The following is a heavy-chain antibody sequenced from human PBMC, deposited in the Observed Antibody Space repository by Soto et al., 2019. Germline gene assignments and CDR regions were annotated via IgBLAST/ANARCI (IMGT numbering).Heavy chain of an antibody. Sequence: PAESLKISCKGSGFTFTSYWLAGLRQMPGKGLEWMGIIYPGDSDSSYSPSFQGQVTISADKSINTAYLHWSSLKASDTAIYYCAKHEGYCNTTTCSNFDSWGQGTLVTVSS. CDR1: GFTFTSYW. J-gene: IGHJ4*02. V-gene: IGHV5-51*01. CDR3: AKHEGYCNTTTCSNFDS. CDR2: IYPGDSDS. D-gene: IGHD2-2*01.